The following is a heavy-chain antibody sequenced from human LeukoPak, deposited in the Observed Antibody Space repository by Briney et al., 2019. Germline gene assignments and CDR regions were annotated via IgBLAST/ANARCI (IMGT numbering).Heavy chain of an antibody. D-gene: IGHD2-2*01. CDR1: GGSISSYY. J-gene: IGHJ6*02. CDR2: IYYSGST. Sequence: PSETLSLTCTVSGGSISSYYWSWIRQPPGKGLEWIGYIYYSGSTNYNPSLKSRVTISVDTSKNQFSLKLSPVTAADTAVYYCARLVVDRMDVWGQGTTVTVSS. CDR3: ARLVVDRMDV. V-gene: IGHV4-59*08.